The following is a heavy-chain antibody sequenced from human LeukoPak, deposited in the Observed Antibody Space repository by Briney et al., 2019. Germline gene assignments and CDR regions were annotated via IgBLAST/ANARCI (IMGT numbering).Heavy chain of an antibody. J-gene: IGHJ4*02. CDR1: GFTFRNYA. D-gene: IGHD3-22*01. V-gene: IGHV3-23*01. Sequence: PGGSLRLSCVASGFTFRNYAMSWVRQSPGKGLERISAISNDGVYTFHADSVKGRLTISRDNSKNTLYLQMDSLRAEDTAIYYCAKGSSGGRPYYFDYWGQGTLVTVSS. CDR2: ISNDGVYT. CDR3: AKGSSGGRPYYFDY.